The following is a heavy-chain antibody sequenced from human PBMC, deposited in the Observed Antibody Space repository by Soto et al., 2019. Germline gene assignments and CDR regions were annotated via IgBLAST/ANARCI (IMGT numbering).Heavy chain of an antibody. V-gene: IGHV4-39*01. Sequence: SETLSLTCTVSGGSISSSSYYWGWIRQPPGKGLEWIGSIYYSGSTYYNPSLKNRVTISVDTSKKQYSLKLSSVTAADTAVYYCARRAYYDFWSGYWFDYWGQGTLVTVSS. D-gene: IGHD3-3*01. CDR2: IYYSGST. CDR1: GGSISSSSYY. J-gene: IGHJ4*02. CDR3: ARRAYYDFWSGYWFDY.